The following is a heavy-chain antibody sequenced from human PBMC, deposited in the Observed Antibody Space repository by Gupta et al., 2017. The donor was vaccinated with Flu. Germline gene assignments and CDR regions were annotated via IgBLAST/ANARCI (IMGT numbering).Heavy chain of an antibody. V-gene: IGHV3-33*01. Sequence: QAQLVESGGGVVQPGRSLRLSCAASGFIFRTYGMHWVRQAPGKGLEWVARIRYDGGNKDYVESVKGRFTISRDNVRNTLYLEMDSLRVEDTAVYYCARSKLGVFDGFDIWGQGTMVTASS. CDR1: GFIFRTYG. CDR3: ARSKLGVFDGFDI. J-gene: IGHJ3*02. CDR2: IRYDGGNK. D-gene: IGHD3-10*01.